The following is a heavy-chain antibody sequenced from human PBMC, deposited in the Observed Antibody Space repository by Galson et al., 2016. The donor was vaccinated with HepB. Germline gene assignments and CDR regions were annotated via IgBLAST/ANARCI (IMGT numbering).Heavy chain of an antibody. CDR2: IKEDGSET. CDR1: GFSFSTYW. V-gene: IGHV3-7*03. J-gene: IGHJ4*02. D-gene: IGHD6-19*01. Sequence: SLRLSCAASGFSFSTYWVAWVRQAPGKGLEWVANIKEDGSETFYADSVKGRFSISRDNSNNTLYLQMNSLTTEDTAVYYCARDDYSGSRGSPDYWGQGTLVTVSS. CDR3: ARDDYSGSRGSPDY.